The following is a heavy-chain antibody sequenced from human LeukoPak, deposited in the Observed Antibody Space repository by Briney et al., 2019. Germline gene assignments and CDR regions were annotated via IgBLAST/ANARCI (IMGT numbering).Heavy chain of an antibody. V-gene: IGHV1-2*02. CDR2: INPNSGGT. CDR3: ARDSPTDPPSIVVVPAAIGSVGY. Sequence: GASVKVSCKASGYTFTGYYMHWVRQAPGQGLEWMGWINPNSGGTNYAQKFQGRVTMTRDTSISTAYMELSRLRSDDTAVYYCARDSPTDPPSIVVVPAAIGSVGYWGQGTLVTVSS. CDR1: GYTFTGYY. D-gene: IGHD2-2*01. J-gene: IGHJ4*02.